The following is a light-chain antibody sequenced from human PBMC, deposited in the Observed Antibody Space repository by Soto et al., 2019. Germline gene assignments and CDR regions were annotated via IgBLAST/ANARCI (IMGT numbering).Light chain of an antibody. CDR1: SSNIGSNT. CDR3: AAWDDSLNGYV. J-gene: IGLJ1*01. V-gene: IGLV1-44*01. Sequence: QSALTQPPSASGNPGQRVTISSSGSSSNIGSNTVNWYKHLPGTAPKLLIYRNNERPSGVPDRFSGFKSGTSASPAISGLQSEDGADYYCAAWDDSLNGYVFGTGTKVTVL. CDR2: RNN.